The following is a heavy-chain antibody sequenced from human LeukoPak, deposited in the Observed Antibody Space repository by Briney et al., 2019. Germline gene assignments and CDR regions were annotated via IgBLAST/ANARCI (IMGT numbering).Heavy chain of an antibody. D-gene: IGHD1-14*01. J-gene: IGHJ4*02. CDR2: ISYDGSNK. Sequence: PGGSLRLSCSASGFPFSTLGMHWVRQAPGKGLEWVAVISYDGSNKYYADSVKGRFTISRDNSKNTLYLQMNSLRAEDTAVYYCAKFNNHYPFDYWGQGTLVTVSS. CDR1: GFPFSTLG. V-gene: IGHV3-30*18. CDR3: AKFNNHYPFDY.